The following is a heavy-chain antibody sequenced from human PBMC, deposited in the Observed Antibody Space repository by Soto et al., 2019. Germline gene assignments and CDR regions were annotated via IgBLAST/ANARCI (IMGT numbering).Heavy chain of an antibody. V-gene: IGHV5-10-1*01. D-gene: IGHD3-22*01. CDR2: IDPSDSQT. CDR3: ARQIYDSDTGPNFQYYFDS. Sequence: LKLSGKGLGCSFAGYWITWVRQKPGKGLEWMRRIDPSDSQTYYSPSFRGHVTISATKSITTVFLQWSSLRASDTAMYYCARQIYDSDTGPNFQYYFDSWGQGTPVTVAS. J-gene: IGHJ4*02. CDR1: GCSFAGYW.